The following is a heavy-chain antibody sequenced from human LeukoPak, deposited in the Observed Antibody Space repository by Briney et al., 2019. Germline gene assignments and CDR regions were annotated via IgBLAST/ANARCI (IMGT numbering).Heavy chain of an antibody. CDR2: INPNSGGT. CDR1: GYTFTNYY. CDR3: ARVAAEVVGVPGAIGFGWLRRDYYYMDV. V-gene: IGHV1-2*02. D-gene: IGHD2-2*02. Sequence: GASVKVSCKASGYTFTNYYIHWVRQAPGRGLEWMGWINPNSGGTNYAQKFQGRVTMTRDTSISTAYMELSRLRSDDTAVYYCARVAAEVVGVPGAIGFGWLRRDYYYMDVWGKGTTVTVSS. J-gene: IGHJ6*03.